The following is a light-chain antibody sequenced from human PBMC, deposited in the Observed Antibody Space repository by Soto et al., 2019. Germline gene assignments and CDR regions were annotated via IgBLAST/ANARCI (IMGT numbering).Light chain of an antibody. CDR1: QSVSSN. J-gene: IGKJ5*01. Sequence: IVVTKSAATLSVSPGERATLSCRASQSVSSNLAWYQQKPGQAPRLLIYDASTRATVIPARFSGSGSGTEFTLTISSLQSEDFAVYYCQQYNDWPPITFGQGTRLEIK. V-gene: IGKV3-15*01. CDR3: QQYNDWPPIT. CDR2: DAS.